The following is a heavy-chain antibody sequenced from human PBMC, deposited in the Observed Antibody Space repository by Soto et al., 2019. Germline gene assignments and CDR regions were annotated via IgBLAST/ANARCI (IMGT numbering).Heavy chain of an antibody. J-gene: IGHJ5*02. Sequence: QVQLVESGGGVVQPGRSLRLSCAASGFTFSSYGMHWVRQAPGKGLEWVAVISYDGSNKYYADSVKGRFTISRDNSKNTLYLQMNSLRAEDMAVYYCAKDRGYSWFDPWGQGTLVTVSS. V-gene: IGHV3-30*18. CDR3: AKDRGYSWFDP. CDR2: ISYDGSNK. CDR1: GFTFSSYG.